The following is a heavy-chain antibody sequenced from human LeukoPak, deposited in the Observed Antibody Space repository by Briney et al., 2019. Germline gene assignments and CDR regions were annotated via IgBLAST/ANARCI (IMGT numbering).Heavy chain of an antibody. V-gene: IGHV3-21*01. D-gene: IGHD3-22*01. CDR2: ISSSSDYI. CDR1: GLTFRSYT. J-gene: IGHJ4*02. Sequence: GGSLTLSCAASGLTFRSYTMNWVRQAPGKGLEWVSSISSSSDYIYYADSVKGRFTISRDNSKNTLYLQMNSLRAEDTAVYYCARALTMIVVPGGYWGQGTLVTGSS. CDR3: ARALTMIVVPGGY.